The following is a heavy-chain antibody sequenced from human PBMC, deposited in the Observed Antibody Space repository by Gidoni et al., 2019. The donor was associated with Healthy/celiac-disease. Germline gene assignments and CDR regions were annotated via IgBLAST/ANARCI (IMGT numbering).Heavy chain of an antibody. V-gene: IGHV3-23*04. CDR1: GFTFSSYA. Sequence: EVQLVESGGGLVQPGGSLRLSCAASGFTFSSYAMSWVRQAPGKGLEWVSAISGSGGSTYYADSVKGRFTISRDNSKNTLYLQMNSLRAEDTAVYYCAKDPFRTTTYYYGMDVWGQGTTVTVSS. J-gene: IGHJ6*02. D-gene: IGHD1-1*01. CDR3: AKDPFRTTTYYYGMDV. CDR2: ISGSGGST.